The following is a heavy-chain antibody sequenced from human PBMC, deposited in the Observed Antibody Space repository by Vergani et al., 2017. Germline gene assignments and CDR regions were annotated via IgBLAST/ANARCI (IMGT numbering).Heavy chain of an antibody. CDR3: ARVGADYDTLTGIRYYFDY. Sequence: QVQLQQWGAGLLKPSETLSLTCAVYGGSFSGYYWSWIRQPPGKGLEWIGEINHSGSTNYNPSLKSRVTISVDTSKNQFSLKLSSVTAADTAVYYCARVGADYDTLTGIRYYFDYWGQGTLVTVSS. V-gene: IGHV4-34*01. D-gene: IGHD3-9*01. CDR2: INHSGST. CDR1: GGSFSGYY. J-gene: IGHJ4*02.